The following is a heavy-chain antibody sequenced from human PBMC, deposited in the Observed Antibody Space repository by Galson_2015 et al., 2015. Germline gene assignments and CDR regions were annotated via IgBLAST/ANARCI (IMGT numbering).Heavy chain of an antibody. J-gene: IGHJ6*03. CDR1: GFTFSSYA. V-gene: IGHV3-30*01. CDR3: ARGAVTPYYYYMDV. CDR2: ISYDGSNK. Sequence: SLRLSCAASGFTFSSYAMHWVRQAPGKGLEWVAVISYDGSNKYYADSVKGRFTISRDNSKNTLYLQMNSLRAEDTAVYYCARGAVTPYYYYMDVWGKGTTVTVSS. D-gene: IGHD4-17*01.